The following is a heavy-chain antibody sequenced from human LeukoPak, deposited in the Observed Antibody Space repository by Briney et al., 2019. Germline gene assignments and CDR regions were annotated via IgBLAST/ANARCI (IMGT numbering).Heavy chain of an antibody. D-gene: IGHD3-10*01. CDR2: INPSGGST. CDR1: GYTFTSYY. V-gene: IGHV1-46*03. J-gene: IGHJ5*02. Sequence: ASVKVSCKASGYTFTSYYMHWVRQAPGQGLEWMGIINPSGGSTSYAQKFQGRVTMTRDTSTSTVYMELSSLRSEDTAVYYCVKGFPGAGHIDPWGQGTLVTVSP. CDR3: VKGFPGAGHIDP.